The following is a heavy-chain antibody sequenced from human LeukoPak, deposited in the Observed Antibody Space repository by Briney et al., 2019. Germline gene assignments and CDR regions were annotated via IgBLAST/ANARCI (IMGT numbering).Heavy chain of an antibody. CDR1: GFTFGKYW. D-gene: IGHD2-2*01. CDR3: ARGNQQLPRSTPDY. CDR2: IKLDGSEK. J-gene: IGHJ4*02. V-gene: IGHV3-7*01. Sequence: GGSLRLSCVASGFTFGKYWMSWVRQAPGKGLEWVANIKLDGSEKNYVDSVKGRFTISRDNTKNSLYLQMNSLGAEDTGVYYCARGNQQLPRSTPDYWGQGTLVTVSS.